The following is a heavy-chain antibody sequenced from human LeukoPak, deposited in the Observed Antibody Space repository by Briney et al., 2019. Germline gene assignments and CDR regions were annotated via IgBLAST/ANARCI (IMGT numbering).Heavy chain of an antibody. CDR3: ARDQVTTNAFDI. V-gene: IGHV1-46*01. Sequence: ASEKVSCKASGYTFTSYYMHWVRQAPGQGLEWMGIINPSGGSTSYAQKFQGRVTMTRDTSTSTVYMELSSLRSEDTAVYYCARDQVTTNAFDIWGQGTMVTVSS. D-gene: IGHD3-22*01. CDR1: GYTFTSYY. J-gene: IGHJ3*02. CDR2: INPSGGST.